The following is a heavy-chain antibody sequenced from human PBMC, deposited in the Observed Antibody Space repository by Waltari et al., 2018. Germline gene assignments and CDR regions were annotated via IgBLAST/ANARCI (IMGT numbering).Heavy chain of an antibody. J-gene: IGHJ3*02. Sequence: QVQLVQSGAEVRKPGASVKVSCMTSGYTFTDSYIHWVRQAPGQGLEWMGRMNPNNNYPSNEQKFQGRVTITTDGSMTTAYMELSSLTSEDTAVYYCARGGLYGQQLLESAFEIWGQGTKVTVAS. CDR3: ARGGLYGQQLLESAFEI. D-gene: IGHD6-13*01. V-gene: IGHV1-2*06. CDR2: MNPNNNYP. CDR1: GYTFTDSY.